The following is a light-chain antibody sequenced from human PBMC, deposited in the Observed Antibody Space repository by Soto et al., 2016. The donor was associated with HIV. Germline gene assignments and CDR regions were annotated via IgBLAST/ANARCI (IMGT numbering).Light chain of an antibody. CDR1: NIGSKS. Sequence: SYELTQPPSVSVAPGKTARITCGETNIGSKSVHWYQQKPGQAPVLVVYDDSDRPSGIPERFSGSNSGNTATLTISRVEAGDEADYYCQVWDSSSDPVVFGGGTKLTVL. CDR3: QVWDSSSDPVV. CDR2: DDS. J-gene: IGLJ2*01. V-gene: IGLV3-21*03.